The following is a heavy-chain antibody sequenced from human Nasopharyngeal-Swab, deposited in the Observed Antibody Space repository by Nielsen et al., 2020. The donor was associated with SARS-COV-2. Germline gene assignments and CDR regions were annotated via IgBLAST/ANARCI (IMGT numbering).Heavy chain of an antibody. CDR2: IQTDGTEQ. V-gene: IGHV3-7*01. Sequence: GGSLRLSCAASGLTFSTFWMTWVRQAPGKGLEWVATIQTDGTEQYSVDSVKGRFTISRDNGKNSLYLQMNSLRVEDTAVYYCARENHGVFDNWGQGTLVTVSS. CDR3: ARENHGVFDN. CDR1: GLTFSTFW. J-gene: IGHJ4*02.